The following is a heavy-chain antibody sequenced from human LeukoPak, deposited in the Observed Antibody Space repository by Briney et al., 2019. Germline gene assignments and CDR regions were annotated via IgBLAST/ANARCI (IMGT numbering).Heavy chain of an antibody. D-gene: IGHD7-27*01. J-gene: IGHJ4*02. CDR3: ARSLKSSAPTKLGKYYFDY. V-gene: IGHV4-39*01. CDR2: IRYSGST. Sequence: PSETLSLTCTVSGGPISSSIYYWRWIRQPPGKGLEWIGTIRYSGSTYYNPSLKSRVTISVDTSKNQFSLELSSVTAADTAVYYCARSLKSSAPTKLGKYYFDYWGQGTLVTVSS. CDR1: GGPISSSIYY.